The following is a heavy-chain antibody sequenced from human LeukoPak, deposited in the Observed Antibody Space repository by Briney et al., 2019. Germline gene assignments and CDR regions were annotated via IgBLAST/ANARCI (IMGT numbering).Heavy chain of an antibody. J-gene: IGHJ3*02. V-gene: IGHV3-23*01. CDR3: ARDRWIANIFFGAFDM. CDR2: ISGSGGST. CDR1: GFTFSSYA. D-gene: IGHD3-9*01. Sequence: PGGSLRLSCAASGFTFSSYAMSRVRQAPGKGLEWVSAISGSGGSTYYADSVKGRFTISRDNSKNTLYLQMNSLRAEDTAVYYCARDRWIANIFFGAFDMWGQGTMVTLSS.